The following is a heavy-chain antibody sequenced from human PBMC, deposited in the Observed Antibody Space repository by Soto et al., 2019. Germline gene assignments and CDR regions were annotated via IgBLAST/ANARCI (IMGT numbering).Heavy chain of an antibody. CDR3: AKDVAYYYDSSGY. Sequence: GGSLRLSCAASGFTFTNYWMHWVRQDPGKGLMWVAHINIDGTKTNYADFVKGRFTISRDNAKNTLYLQMNSLRAEDTAVYYCAKDVAYYYDSSGYWGQGTLVTVSS. CDR1: GFTFTNYW. V-gene: IGHV3-74*01. J-gene: IGHJ4*02. CDR2: INIDGTKT. D-gene: IGHD3-22*01.